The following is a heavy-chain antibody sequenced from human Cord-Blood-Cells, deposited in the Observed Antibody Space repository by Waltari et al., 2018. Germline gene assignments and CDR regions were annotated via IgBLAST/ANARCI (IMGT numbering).Heavy chain of an antibody. CDR2: IYYSGST. Sequence: QLQLQESGPGLVKPSENLSLTCTVSGGSISSSSYYWGWIRQPPGKGLEWIGSIYYSGSTYYNPSLKSRFTISVDTSKNQFSLKLSSVTAADTAVYYCASIAVAGLLFDYWGQGTLVTVSS. CDR3: ASIAVAGLLFDY. V-gene: IGHV4-39*01. CDR1: GGSISSSSYY. J-gene: IGHJ4*02. D-gene: IGHD6-19*01.